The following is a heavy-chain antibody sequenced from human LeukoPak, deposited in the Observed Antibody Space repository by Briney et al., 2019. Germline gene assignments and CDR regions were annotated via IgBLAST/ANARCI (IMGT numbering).Heavy chain of an antibody. CDR2: IKQDGSEK. Sequence: GGSLRLSCAASGFILSDHYIDWVRQAPGKGLEWVASIKQDGSEKYYVDSVKGRFTISRDNAKSSLYLQVNSLRAEDTAVYFCARDKSAGADTGSSFYYWGQGALVTVSS. D-gene: IGHD3-10*01. CDR1: GFILSDHY. J-gene: IGHJ4*02. V-gene: IGHV3-7*03. CDR3: ARDKSAGADTGSSFYY.